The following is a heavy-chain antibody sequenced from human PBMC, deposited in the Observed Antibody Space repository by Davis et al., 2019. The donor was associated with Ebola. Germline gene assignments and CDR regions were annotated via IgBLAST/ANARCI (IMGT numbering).Heavy chain of an antibody. D-gene: IGHD6-13*01. CDR1: GFTFSSYE. CDR3: ARSVAAAGTSGLFNY. Sequence: GESLKISCAASGFTFSSYEMNWVRQAPGKGLEWVSYISSSGSIIYYAGSVKGRFAISRDNAKNSLYLQMNSLRAEDTAIYYCARSVAAAGTSGLFNYWGQGALVTVSS. J-gene: IGHJ4*02. V-gene: IGHV3-48*03. CDR2: ISSSGSII.